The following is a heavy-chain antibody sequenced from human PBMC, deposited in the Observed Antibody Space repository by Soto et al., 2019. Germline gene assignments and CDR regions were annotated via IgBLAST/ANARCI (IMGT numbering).Heavy chain of an antibody. CDR3: AREYYYGSGPTY. V-gene: IGHV4-39*01. CDR1: GGSISSGAHY. Sequence: SETLSLTCTVSGGSISSGAHYWGWIRQPPGKGLEWIGTIYYSGSTYYNPSLKSRLTISVDTSKNQFSLKLTSVTAADTAVYYCAREYYYGSGPTYWGQGTLVTVSS. D-gene: IGHD3-10*01. J-gene: IGHJ4*02. CDR2: IYYSGST.